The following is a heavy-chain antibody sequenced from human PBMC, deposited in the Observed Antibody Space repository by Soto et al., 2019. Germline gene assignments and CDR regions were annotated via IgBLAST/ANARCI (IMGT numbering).Heavy chain of an antibody. CDR3: AKDRWRYGDQTTFDY. D-gene: IGHD4-17*01. V-gene: IGHV3-23*01. CDR2: ISGSGGST. Sequence: GGSLRLSCAASGFTFSSYAMSWVRQAPGKGLEWVSAISGSGGSTYYADSVKGRFTISRDNSKNTLYLQMNSLRAEDTAVYYCAKDRWRYGDQTTFDYWGQGTLVTVSS. CDR1: GFTFSSYA. J-gene: IGHJ4*02.